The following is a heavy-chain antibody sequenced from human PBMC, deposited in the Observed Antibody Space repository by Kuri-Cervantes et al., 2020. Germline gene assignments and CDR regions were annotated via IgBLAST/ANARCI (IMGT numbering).Heavy chain of an antibody. Sequence: GEALNFSCAASGFNFRNYWFHWVRQVHGRGLVWVSRIDRDGTTTNYADFVEGRFTISRDNASNILYLHMSYLKIEDTAVYYCAGAPDCGGYSCFSFPYYGLDVWGQGRVVTVSS. D-gene: IGHD5-12*01. CDR2: IDRDGTTT. J-gene: IGHJ6*02. CDR1: GFNFRNYW. V-gene: IGHV3-74*01. CDR3: AGAPDCGGYSCFSFPYYGLDV.